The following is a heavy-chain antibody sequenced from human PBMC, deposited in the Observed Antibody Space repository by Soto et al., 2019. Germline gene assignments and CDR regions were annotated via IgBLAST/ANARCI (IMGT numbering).Heavy chain of an antibody. J-gene: IGHJ4*02. CDR3: ARDLWAGDNSGYY. D-gene: IGHD5-12*01. CDR2: INSDGSST. Sequence: EVQLVESGGGLVQPGRSLRLSCAASGFTFSSYWMHWARQAPGKGLVWVSRINSDGSSTSYADSVKGRFTISRDNAKNTLYLQMNSLRGGDKAVYYCARDLWAGDNSGYYWGQGILVTVSS. V-gene: IGHV3-74*01. CDR1: GFTFSSYW.